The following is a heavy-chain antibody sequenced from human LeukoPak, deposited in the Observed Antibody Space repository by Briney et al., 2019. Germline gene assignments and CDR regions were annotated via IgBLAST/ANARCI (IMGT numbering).Heavy chain of an antibody. CDR3: AKTEGDFWSGTVDYYMDV. J-gene: IGHJ6*03. CDR2: IWYDGSNK. V-gene: IGHV3-33*06. CDR1: GFTFSSYG. D-gene: IGHD3-3*01. Sequence: PGGSLRLSCAASGFTFSSYGMHWVRQAPGKGLEWVAVIWYDGSNKYYADSVKGRFTISRDNSKNTLYLQMNSLRAEDTAVYYCAKTEGDFWSGTVDYYMDVWGQGTTVTVSS.